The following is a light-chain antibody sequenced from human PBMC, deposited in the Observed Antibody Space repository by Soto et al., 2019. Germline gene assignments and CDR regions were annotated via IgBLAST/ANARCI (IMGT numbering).Light chain of an antibody. CDR3: QQSNNWPPEIT. Sequence: EIVLTQSPASLSLSPGETATVSCRASQSVPRHLAWYQQRPGLPPRLLIYDSSGRATGIPDRFSGSGSGTDFTLTISSLEPEDFAVYYCQQSNNWPPEITFGQGTRLEIK. CDR1: QSVPRH. V-gene: IGKV3-11*01. J-gene: IGKJ5*01. CDR2: DSS.